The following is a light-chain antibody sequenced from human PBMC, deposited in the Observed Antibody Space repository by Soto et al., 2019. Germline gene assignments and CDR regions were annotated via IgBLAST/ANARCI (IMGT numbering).Light chain of an antibody. CDR3: QQCSVTPFT. CDR1: QSVSSSY. Sequence: EIVMTQSPSTLSVSLGERVALSCRASQSVSSSYLAWYQQQPRQAPRLLITGASSRAASIPARGSGSGAGRDLTLTISRLEPEDIAVYYCQQCSVTPFTFGQGTRLEI. J-gene: IGKJ5*01. CDR2: GAS. V-gene: IGKV3-20*01.